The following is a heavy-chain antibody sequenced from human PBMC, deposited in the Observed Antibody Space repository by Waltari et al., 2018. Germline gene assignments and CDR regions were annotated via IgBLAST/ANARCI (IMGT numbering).Heavy chain of an antibody. J-gene: IGHJ4*02. CDR3: ARGGPRITIFGVVMLAGIDY. CDR2: INHSGST. D-gene: IGHD3-3*01. CDR1: GGSFSGYY. Sequence: QVQLQQWGAGLLKPSETLSLTCAVYGGSFSGYYWSWIRQPPGTGREWIGEINHSGSTNYNPSLKSRVTISVDTSKNQFSLKLSSVTAADTAVYYCARGGPRITIFGVVMLAGIDYWGQGTLVTVSS. V-gene: IGHV4-34*01.